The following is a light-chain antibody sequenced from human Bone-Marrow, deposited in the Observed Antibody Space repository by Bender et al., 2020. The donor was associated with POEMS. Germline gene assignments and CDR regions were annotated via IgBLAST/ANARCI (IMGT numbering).Light chain of an antibody. J-gene: IGLJ3*02. V-gene: IGLV2-23*02. CDR2: EVS. CDR1: SSDVGNYNF. Sequence: QSALTQPPSASGSPGQSVTISCTGTSSDVGNYNFVSWYQQHPGKAPKLMIYEVSRRPPGVSNRFSGSKSGNTSSLTISGLQADDEADYYCCSYADTSTWVFGGGTKLTVL. CDR3: CSYADTSTWV.